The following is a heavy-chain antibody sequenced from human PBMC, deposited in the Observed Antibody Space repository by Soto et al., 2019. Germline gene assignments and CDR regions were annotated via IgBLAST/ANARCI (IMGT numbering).Heavy chain of an antibody. J-gene: IGHJ5*02. CDR2: IYYSGST. D-gene: IGHD6-19*01. V-gene: IGHV4-61*01. CDR3: ASEYSSGWGHHRWFDP. Sequence: QVQLQESGPGLVKPSETLSLTCTVSGGSVSSGSYYWSWIRQPPGKGLEWIGYIYYSGSTNYNPSLKSRVTISVDTSKNQFSLKLSSVTAADTAVYYCASEYSSGWGHHRWFDPWGQGTLVTVSS. CDR1: GGSVSSGSYY.